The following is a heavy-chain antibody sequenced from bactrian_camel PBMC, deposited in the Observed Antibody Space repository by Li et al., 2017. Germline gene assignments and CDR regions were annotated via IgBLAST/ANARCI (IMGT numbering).Heavy chain of an antibody. D-gene: IGHD6*01. CDR2: IDSLGTT. V-gene: IGHV3S53*01. Sequence: VQLVESGGGLVQPGGSLRLSCAASGYNYRTYLMGWFRQVPGKRREGVAAIDSLGTTNYAEFVKGRFSISRDSAKNMLYLRMNSLQPDDTAMYYCAAEPSSQVVAGWADLFFTYWGRGTQVTVS. CDR3: AAEPSSQVVAGWADLFFTY. J-gene: IGHJ4*01. CDR1: GYNYRTYL.